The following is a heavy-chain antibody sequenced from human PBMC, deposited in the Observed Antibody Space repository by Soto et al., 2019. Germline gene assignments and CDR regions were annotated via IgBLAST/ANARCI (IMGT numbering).Heavy chain of an antibody. V-gene: IGHV3-53*01. CDR2: IYRGGTT. D-gene: IGHD3-22*01. CDR3: ARPRDSSAYYPHHRYGMAF. CDR1: GFTVSRNY. Sequence: PGGYLRLSYAASGFTVSRNYMTWVRQAPGKGLECVSVIYRGGTTYYADSVRGRFTISRDNSKNTLYPQMNSLRADDTAVYYCARPRDSSAYYPHHRYGMAFPGQRTTVSGS. J-gene: IGHJ6*02.